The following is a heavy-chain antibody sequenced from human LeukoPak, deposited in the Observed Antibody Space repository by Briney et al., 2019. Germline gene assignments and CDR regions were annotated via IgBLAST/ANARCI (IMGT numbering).Heavy chain of an antibody. V-gene: IGHV3-15*01. Sequence: GGSLRLSCAASGFTFSNAWMSWVRQAPGKGLEWVGRIKSKTDGGTTDYAAPVKGRFTISRDESKNTLYLQMNSLKTEDTAVYYCTTELGVVVPAAMDYWGQGTLVTVSS. CDR1: GFTFSNAW. D-gene: IGHD2-2*01. J-gene: IGHJ4*02. CDR2: IKSKTDGGTT. CDR3: TTELGVVVPAAMDY.